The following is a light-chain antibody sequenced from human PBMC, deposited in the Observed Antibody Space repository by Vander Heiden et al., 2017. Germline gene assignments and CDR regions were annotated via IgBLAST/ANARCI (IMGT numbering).Light chain of an antibody. CDR3: QQYKNWPRM. Sequence: ERVMTQSPATLSVSPGERATLSCRASQSVGSSLAWYQQKPGQVPRVLIYDTSTRATGVPARFSGSGSGTGFTLTISSLQSEDFAVYYCQQYKNWPRMFGQGTKVEIK. CDR1: QSVGSS. J-gene: IGKJ1*01. V-gene: IGKV3-15*01. CDR2: DTS.